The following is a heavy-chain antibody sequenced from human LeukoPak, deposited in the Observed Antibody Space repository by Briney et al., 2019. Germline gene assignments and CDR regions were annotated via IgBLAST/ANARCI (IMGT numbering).Heavy chain of an antibody. Sequence: KTSETLSLTCAVYGGSFSGYYWSWIRQPPGKGLEWIGEINHSESTNYNPSLKSRVTISVDTSKNQFSLKLSSVTAADTAVYYCARDAPTVTTGAWGQGTLVAVSS. CDR3: ARDAPTVTTGA. CDR2: INHSEST. V-gene: IGHV4-34*01. J-gene: IGHJ5*02. D-gene: IGHD4-4*01. CDR1: GGSFSGYY.